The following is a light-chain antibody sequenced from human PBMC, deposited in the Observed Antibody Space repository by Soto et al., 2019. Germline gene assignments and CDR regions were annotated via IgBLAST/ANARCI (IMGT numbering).Light chain of an antibody. Sequence: SYELTQPPSVSVAPGKTASIFCGGNNIGSKGVPWYQQNPGQAPVLVIYSDTDLPPVIPERFSGSNSANLATLTISRVEAGDEADYYCQVWDSGSAPVVFGGGTKLTVL. CDR3: QVWDSGSAPVV. CDR1: NIGSKG. V-gene: IGLV3-21*04. CDR2: SDT. J-gene: IGLJ2*01.